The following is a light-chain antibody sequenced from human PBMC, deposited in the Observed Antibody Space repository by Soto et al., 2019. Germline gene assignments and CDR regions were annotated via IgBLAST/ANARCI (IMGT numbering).Light chain of an antibody. CDR2: DAS. Sequence: EIVLTQSPGTLSVSPGERATLSCRASQSVTSTHLAWYQQEPGQAPRLLIYDASTRATGIPDRFSGSGSGTDFTLTISRLEPEDFAVYFCQQFGNSPWTFGQGTKVDIK. J-gene: IGKJ1*01. CDR3: QQFGNSPWT. V-gene: IGKV3-20*01. CDR1: QSVTSTH.